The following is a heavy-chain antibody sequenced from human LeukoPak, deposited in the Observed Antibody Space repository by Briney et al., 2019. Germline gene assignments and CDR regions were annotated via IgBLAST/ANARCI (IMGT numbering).Heavy chain of an antibody. V-gene: IGHV5-51*01. D-gene: IGHD6-13*01. CDR1: GYSFTSYW. CDR2: IYPGDSDT. CDR3: ARLRAAAEGGALDY. J-gene: IGHJ4*02. Sequence: GESLKISCKCSGYSFTSYWIGWVRQMPGKGLEWMGIIYPGDSDTRYSPSFQGQVTISADKSISAAYLQWSSLKASDNAIYYCARLRAAAEGGALDYWGQGTLVTVSS.